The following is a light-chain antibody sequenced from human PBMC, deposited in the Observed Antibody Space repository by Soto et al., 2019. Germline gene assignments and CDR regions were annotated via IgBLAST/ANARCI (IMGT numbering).Light chain of an antibody. Sequence: QSVLSQPPSASGTPGQRVTIACSGSISNVGSNYVYWYQQLPGTAPKLLIYRDNQRPSGVPDRCSASKSGTSAYLAFSGLRSEDEAVYYCAACDDTLSGDWVFGGGTKLTVL. J-gene: IGLJ3*02. CDR1: ISNVGSNY. V-gene: IGLV1-47*01. CDR3: AACDDTLSGDWV. CDR2: RDN.